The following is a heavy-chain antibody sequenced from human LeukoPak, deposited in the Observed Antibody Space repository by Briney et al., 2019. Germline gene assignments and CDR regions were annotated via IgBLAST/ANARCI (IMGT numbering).Heavy chain of an antibody. V-gene: IGHV3-23*01. CDR3: AQGPYDLWSGYYVYYYMDV. Sequence: PGGSLRLSCAASGFTFSSYSMSWVRQAPGKGLEWVSAISGIGGRTYYGVSVKGRFTISRDNSKNTLYLQMTSLRAEDTAVYYCAQGPYDLWSGYYVYYYMDVWGKGTTVTASS. J-gene: IGHJ6*03. CDR2: ISGIGGRT. D-gene: IGHD3-3*01. CDR1: GFTFSSYS.